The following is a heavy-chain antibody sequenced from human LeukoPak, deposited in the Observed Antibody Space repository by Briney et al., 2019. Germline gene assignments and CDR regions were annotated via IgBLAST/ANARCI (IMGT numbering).Heavy chain of an antibody. CDR1: GYTFNDYY. V-gene: IGHV1-46*02. J-gene: IGHJ4*02. D-gene: IGHD3-22*01. CDR3: ARETDDSSGYPYDY. Sequence: ASVKVSCKASGYTFNDYYIHCLRQAPGQGLEWMGIINSSGGTTSYAQKFQGRVTMTRDTSTSTVYMELSSLRSEDTAVYYCARETDDSSGYPYDYWGQGTLVTVSS. CDR2: INSSGGTT.